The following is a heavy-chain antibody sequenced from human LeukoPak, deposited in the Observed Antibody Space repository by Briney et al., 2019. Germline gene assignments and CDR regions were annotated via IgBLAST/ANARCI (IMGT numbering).Heavy chain of an antibody. CDR3: ARRPGFLFGMDV. Sequence: GESLKISCKGSGYSFTNYWITWVRQMPGKGLEWMGKIDPSDSYTNYSPSFQGHVTISADKSISTAYLQWSSLKASDTDMYYCARRPGFLFGMDVWGQGTPVTVSS. CDR2: IDPSDSYT. CDR1: GYSFTNYW. V-gene: IGHV5-10-1*01. D-gene: IGHD2/OR15-2a*01. J-gene: IGHJ6*02.